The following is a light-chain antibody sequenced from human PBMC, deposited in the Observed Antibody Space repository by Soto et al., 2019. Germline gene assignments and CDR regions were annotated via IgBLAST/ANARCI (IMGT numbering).Light chain of an antibody. J-gene: IGKJ2*01. CDR3: QQYRSSPRYT. V-gene: IGKV3-20*01. Sequence: EIVLTQSPGTLSLSPGERATLSCRASQSVSSSYLAWYQQKPGQAPRLLIYGASSRATGIPDRFSGSGSGTDFTLTTSRLEPEDFAVYYCQQYRSSPRYTFGQGTKLEIK. CDR2: GAS. CDR1: QSVSSSY.